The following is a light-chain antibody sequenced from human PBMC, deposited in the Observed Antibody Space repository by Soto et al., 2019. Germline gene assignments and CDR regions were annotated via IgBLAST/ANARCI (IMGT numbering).Light chain of an antibody. CDR2: DVS. CDR3: CSHAGRHTLRV. J-gene: IGLJ2*01. V-gene: IGLV2-11*01. CDR1: SSDVGGYDY. Sequence: QSALTQPRSVSGSPGQSVTISCTGTSSDVGGYDYVSWYQQHPGKAPELMIYDVSKRPSGVPDRFSGSKSGNTASLTISGRQAEDEGDYYCCSHAGRHTLRVFGGGTKLTVL.